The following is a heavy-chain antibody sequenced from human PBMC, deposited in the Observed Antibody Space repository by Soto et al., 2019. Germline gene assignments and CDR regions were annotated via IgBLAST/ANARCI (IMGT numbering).Heavy chain of an antibody. CDR3: ARVPDPWNTRSYYYYGMDV. V-gene: IGHV4-34*01. Sequence: PSETLSLTCAVYGGSFSGYYWSWIRQPPGKGLEWIGEINHSGSTNYNPSLKSRVTISVDTSKNQFSLKLSSVTAADTAVYYCARVPDPWNTRSYYYYGMDVWGQGTTVTVSS. CDR2: INHSGST. J-gene: IGHJ6*02. D-gene: IGHD1-1*01. CDR1: GGSFSGYY.